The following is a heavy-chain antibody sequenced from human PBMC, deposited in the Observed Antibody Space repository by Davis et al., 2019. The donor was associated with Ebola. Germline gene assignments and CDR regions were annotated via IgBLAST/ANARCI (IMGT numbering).Heavy chain of an antibody. V-gene: IGHV3-53*01. CDR2: IYSGGST. CDR3: ARGLEMADS. Sequence: GESLKISCAASGFTVSSNYMSWVRQAPGKGLEWVSIIYSGGSTYYADSVKGRFTISRDNSKNTLYLQMNSLRAEDTAVYYCARGLEMADSWGQGTLVTVSS. J-gene: IGHJ5*01. D-gene: IGHD5-24*01. CDR1: GFTVSSNY.